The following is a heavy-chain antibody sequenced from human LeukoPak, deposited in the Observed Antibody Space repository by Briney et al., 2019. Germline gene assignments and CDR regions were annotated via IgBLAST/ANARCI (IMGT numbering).Heavy chain of an antibody. CDR3: ARAIGGSYYVWGTSDAFDI. V-gene: IGHV4-39*07. D-gene: IGHD1-26*01. J-gene: IGHJ3*02. Sequence: PSETLSLTCTVSGCSISSSSYYWGGIRQPPGKGLEWVGSIYYSGSTYYNPSLKSRVTISVDTSKNQFSLKLSSVTAADTAVYYCARAIGGSYYVWGTSDAFDIWGQGTMVTVSS. CDR2: IYYSGST. CDR1: GCSISSSSYY.